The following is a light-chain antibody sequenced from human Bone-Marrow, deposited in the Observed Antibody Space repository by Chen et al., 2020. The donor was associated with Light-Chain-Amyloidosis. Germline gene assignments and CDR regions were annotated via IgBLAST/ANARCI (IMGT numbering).Light chain of an antibody. CDR3: QQYGTSPLT. CDR2: GSS. V-gene: IGKV3-20*01. CDR1: QTISSNY. Sequence: EIVLTQSPGTLSLSPGEGANLSCRASQTISSNYLTWYQQKFGQAPRLLIYGSSSMSTGIPDRFTGSVSGTDFTLTINRLEPEDFAIYYCQQYGTSPLTFGGGTKVEIK. J-gene: IGKJ4*01.